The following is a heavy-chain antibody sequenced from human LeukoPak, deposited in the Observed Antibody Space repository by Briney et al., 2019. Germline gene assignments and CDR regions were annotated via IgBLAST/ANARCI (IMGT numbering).Heavy chain of an antibody. CDR3: ARGVYIAAAXYGY. CDR1: GGSISSYY. J-gene: IGHJ4*02. Sequence: SETLSLTCTVSGGSISSYYWSWIRQPPGKGLEWIGYIYYSGTTNYNPSLKSRVTISVDTSKNQFSLKLSSVTAADTAVYYCARGVYIAAAXYGYWGQGTLVTVSS. V-gene: IGHV4-59*01. D-gene: IGHD6-13*01. CDR2: IYYSGTT.